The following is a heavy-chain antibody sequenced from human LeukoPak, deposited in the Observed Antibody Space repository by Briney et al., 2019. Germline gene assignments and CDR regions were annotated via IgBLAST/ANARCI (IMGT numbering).Heavy chain of an antibody. CDR1: GFSFSDYG. CDR3: ARVGAASGTPYYYGMDV. Sequence: GGSLRLSCAASGFSFSDYGMHWVRQAPGKGLEWVAVIWYDESNKDYADSVKGRFTISRDNSKNTLYLQMNSLRAEDTAVYYCARVGAASGTPYYYGMDVWGKGTTVTVSS. CDR2: IWYDESNK. V-gene: IGHV3-33*01. D-gene: IGHD6-13*01. J-gene: IGHJ6*04.